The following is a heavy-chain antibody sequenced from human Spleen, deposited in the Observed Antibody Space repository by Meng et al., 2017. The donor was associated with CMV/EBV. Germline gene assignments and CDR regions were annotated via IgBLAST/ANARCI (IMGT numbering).Heavy chain of an antibody. V-gene: IGHV1-2*02. D-gene: IGHD6-13*01. CDR2: INPNSGGT. Sequence: QVQVVQSGAGVKKPGASVKVSCKASGYTFTDYYIHWVRQAPGQGLEWMGWINPNSGGTNYAQKFQGRVTMTRDTSISTAYMELSRLRSDDTAVYYCARQRIAAPLTGFDYWGQGTLVTVSS. CDR1: GYTFTDYY. J-gene: IGHJ4*02. CDR3: ARQRIAAPLTGFDY.